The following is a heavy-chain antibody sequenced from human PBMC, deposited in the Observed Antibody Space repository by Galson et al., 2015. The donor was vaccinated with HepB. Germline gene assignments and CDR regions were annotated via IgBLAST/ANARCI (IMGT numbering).Heavy chain of an antibody. V-gene: IGHV3-23*01. J-gene: IGHJ4*02. D-gene: IGHD5-18*01. CDR3: ARGRYSRGPPSDY. CDR2: ISGSGGST. CDR1: GFTFSSYA. Sequence: SLRLSCAASGFTFSSYAMSWVRQAPGKGLEWVSAISGSGGSTYYADSVKGRFTISRDNSKNTLYLQMNSLRAEDTAVYYCARGRYSRGPPSDYWGQGTLVTVSS.